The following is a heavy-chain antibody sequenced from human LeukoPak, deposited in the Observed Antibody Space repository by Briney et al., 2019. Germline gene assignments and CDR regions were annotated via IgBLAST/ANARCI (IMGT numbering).Heavy chain of an antibody. J-gene: IGHJ4*02. D-gene: IGHD5-18*01. V-gene: IGHV1-2*02. CDR2: INPNSGGT. Sequence: ASVKVSCKASGYTFTSYYMHWVRQAPGQGLEWMGWINPNSGGTNYAQKFQGRVTMTRDTSISTAYMELSRLRSDDTAVYYCARIKRGYSYGNYFDYWGQGTLVTVSS. CDR3: ARIKRGYSYGNYFDY. CDR1: GYTFTSYY.